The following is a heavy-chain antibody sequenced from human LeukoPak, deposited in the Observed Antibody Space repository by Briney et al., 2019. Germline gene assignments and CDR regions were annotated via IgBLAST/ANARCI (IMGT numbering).Heavy chain of an antibody. J-gene: IGHJ5*02. Sequence: GGSLRLSCAASGFTFSSYGMHWVRQAPGKGLEWVAVISYDGSNKYYADSVKGRFTISRDNSKNTLYLQMNSLRAEDTAVYYCARLGGWGTWGQGTLVTVSS. CDR2: ISYDGSNK. CDR3: ARLGGWGT. CDR1: GFTFSSYG. V-gene: IGHV3-30*03. D-gene: IGHD3-16*01.